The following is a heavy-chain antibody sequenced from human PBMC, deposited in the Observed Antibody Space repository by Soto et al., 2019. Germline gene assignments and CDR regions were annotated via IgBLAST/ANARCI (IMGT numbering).Heavy chain of an antibody. V-gene: IGHV2-5*01. CDR1: GFSLSTSGVG. CDR2: IYWNDDK. J-gene: IGHJ5*02. CDR3: AHRLRAAAGYNWFDP. Sequence: SGPTLVNPTQTLTLTCTFSGFSLSTSGVGVGWIRQPPGKALEWLALIYWNDDKRYGPSLKSRLTITKDTSKNQVVLTMTNMDPVDTATYYCAHRLRAAAGYNWFDPWGQGTLVTVSS. D-gene: IGHD6-13*01.